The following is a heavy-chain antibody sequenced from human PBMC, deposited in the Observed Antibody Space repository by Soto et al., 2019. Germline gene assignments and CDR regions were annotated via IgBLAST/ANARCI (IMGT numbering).Heavy chain of an antibody. D-gene: IGHD2-8*01. V-gene: IGHV3-48*01. CDR3: AGSGYCTNGVCIFDY. CDR2: ISSSSSTI. J-gene: IGHJ4*02. CDR1: GFTFSSYS. Sequence: EVQLVESGGGLVQPGGSLRLSCAASGFTFSSYSMNWVRQAPGKGLEWVSYISSSSSTIYYADSVKGRFTISRDNAKNSRYLQMNSLRAEDTAVYYCAGSGYCTNGVCIFDYWGQGTLVTVS.